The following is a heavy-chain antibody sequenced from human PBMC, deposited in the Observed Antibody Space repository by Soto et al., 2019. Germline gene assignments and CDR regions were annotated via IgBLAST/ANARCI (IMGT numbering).Heavy chain of an antibody. D-gene: IGHD3-10*01. CDR3: ARGRPVLLWFGEKKDFDY. Sequence: SETLSLTCAVYGGSFSGYYWSWIRQPPGKGLEWIGEINHSGSTNYNPSLKSRVTISVDTSKNQFSLKLSSVTAADTAVYYCARGRPVLLWFGEKKDFDYWGQGTQVTVSS. J-gene: IGHJ4*02. CDR1: GGSFSGYY. V-gene: IGHV4-34*01. CDR2: INHSGST.